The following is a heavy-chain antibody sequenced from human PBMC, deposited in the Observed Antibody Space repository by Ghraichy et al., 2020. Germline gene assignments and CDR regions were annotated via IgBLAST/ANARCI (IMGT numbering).Heavy chain of an antibody. J-gene: IGHJ4*02. CDR1: GFTFSSYA. CDR2: ISGSGGST. Sequence: GGSLRLSCAASGFTFSSYAMSWVRQAPGKGLEWVSAISGSGGSTYYADSVKGRFTISRDNSKNTLYLQMNSLRAEDTAVYYCAKERAIVVVPAAMLGYWGQGTLVTVSS. D-gene: IGHD2-2*01. CDR3: AKERAIVVVPAAMLGY. V-gene: IGHV3-23*01.